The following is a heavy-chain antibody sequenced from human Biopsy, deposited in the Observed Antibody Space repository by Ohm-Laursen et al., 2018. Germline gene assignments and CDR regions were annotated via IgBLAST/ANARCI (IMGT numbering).Heavy chain of an antibody. CDR1: GESFSDYY. CDR2: INHRGRS. Sequence: GTLSLTCEVSGESFSDYYWSWIRQSPGKGLEWIGEINHRGRSSYSPSLQSRVTISVDASKNQFSLNMKSVTAADTAVYLCAREGGGLLPIRLTDFWGPGMMVTVSS. CDR3: AREGGGLLPIRLTDF. D-gene: IGHD1-26*01. V-gene: IGHV4-34*01. J-gene: IGHJ4*02.